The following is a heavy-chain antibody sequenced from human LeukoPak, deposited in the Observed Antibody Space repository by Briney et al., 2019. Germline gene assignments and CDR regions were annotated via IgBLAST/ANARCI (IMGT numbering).Heavy chain of an antibody. CDR3: ARDWTIAVAGTWLDY. CDR2: ISYDGSNK. V-gene: IGHV3-30*04. CDR1: GFTFSSYA. J-gene: IGHJ4*02. D-gene: IGHD6-19*01. Sequence: GGSLRLSCAASGFTFSSYAMHWVRQAPGKGLEWVAVISYDGSNKYYADSVKGRFTISRDNSKNTLYLQMNSLRAEDTAVYYYARDWTIAVAGTWLDYWGQGTLVTVSS.